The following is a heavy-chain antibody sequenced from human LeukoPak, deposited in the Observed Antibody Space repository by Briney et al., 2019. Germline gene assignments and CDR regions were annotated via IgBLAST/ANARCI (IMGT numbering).Heavy chain of an antibody. J-gene: IGHJ4*02. Sequence: GGSLRLSCAASGFTFSDYYMSWIRQAPGKGLEWVSYISSSGSTIYYADSVKGRFTISRDNAKNSLYLQMNSLRAEDTAVYYCASTSNGVPAAFDYWGQGTLVTVSS. V-gene: IGHV3-11*04. CDR2: ISSSGSTI. CDR3: ASTSNGVPAAFDY. D-gene: IGHD2-2*01. CDR1: GFTFSDYY.